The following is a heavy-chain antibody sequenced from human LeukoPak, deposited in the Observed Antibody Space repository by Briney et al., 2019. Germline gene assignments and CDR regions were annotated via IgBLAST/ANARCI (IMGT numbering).Heavy chain of an antibody. CDR2: ISYDGSNK. D-gene: IGHD3-10*01. V-gene: IGHV3-30-3*01. CDR1: GFTFSSYP. CDR3: ARDGGGYYASGTHYYFDC. J-gene: IGHJ4*02. Sequence: GRSLSLSCAASGFTFSSYPMHWVRQAPGKGLEWVGVISYDGSNKYSADSVKGRFTISRDNSKNTLYLQVSSLRAEDTAVYYCARDGGGYYASGTHYYFDCWGQGTLVTVSS.